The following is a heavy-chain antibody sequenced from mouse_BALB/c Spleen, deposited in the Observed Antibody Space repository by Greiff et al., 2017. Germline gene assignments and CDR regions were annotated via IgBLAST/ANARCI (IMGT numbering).Heavy chain of an antibody. Sequence: QVQLQQSGAELARPGASVKLSCKASGYTFTSYWMQWVKQRPGQGLEWIGAIYPGDGDTRYTQKFKGKATLTADKSSSTAYMQLSSLASEDSAVYYCARCGKNGYDGDYYAMDYWGQGTSVTVSS. V-gene: IGHV1-87*01. D-gene: IGHD2-2*01. CDR1: GYTFTSYW. J-gene: IGHJ4*01. CDR3: ARCGKNGYDGDYYAMDY. CDR2: IYPGDGDT.